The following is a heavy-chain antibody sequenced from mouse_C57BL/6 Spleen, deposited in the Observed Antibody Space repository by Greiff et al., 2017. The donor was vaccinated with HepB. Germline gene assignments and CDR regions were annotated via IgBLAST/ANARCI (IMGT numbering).Heavy chain of an antibody. V-gene: IGHV1-82*01. D-gene: IGHD1-1*02. CDR2: IYPGDGDT. CDR1: GYAFSSSW. CDR3: ARWGGEGDYFDY. J-gene: IGHJ2*01. Sequence: VQLQQSGPELVKPGASVKISCKASGYAFSSSWMNWVKQRPGKGLEWIGRIYPGDGDTNYNGKFKGKATLTADKSSSTAYMELSSLTSEDYAVYFWARWGGEGDYFDYWGQGTTLTVSS.